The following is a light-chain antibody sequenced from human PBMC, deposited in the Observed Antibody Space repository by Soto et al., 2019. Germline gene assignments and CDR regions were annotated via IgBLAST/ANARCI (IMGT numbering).Light chain of an antibody. V-gene: IGKV1-27*01. CDR2: GAS. CDR3: HSDNSIPRT. J-gene: IGKJ1*01. Sequence: DIQMAQSPSSLSASIGDRVTITCRASQGISEYLAWYQQRPGNAPNLLIYGASILQSGVPSRFSGSGSGTHFSLTISSLLPEDGAADYCHSDNSIPRTFGQGTTVEIK. CDR1: QGISEY.